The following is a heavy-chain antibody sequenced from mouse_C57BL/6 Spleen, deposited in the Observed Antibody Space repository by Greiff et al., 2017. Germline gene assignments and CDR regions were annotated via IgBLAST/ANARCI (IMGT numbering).Heavy chain of an antibody. D-gene: IGHD1-1*01. CDR2: IDPEDGET. V-gene: IGHV14-2*01. CDR1: GFNIKDYY. CDR3: ARWIFITTVGAEWYFDV. Sequence: VHVKQSGAELVKPGASVKLSCTASGFNIKDYYMHWVKQRTEQGLEWIGRIDPEDGETKYAPKFQGKATITADTSSNTAYLQLSSLTSEDTAVYYCARWIFITTVGAEWYFDVWGTGTTVTVSS. J-gene: IGHJ1*03.